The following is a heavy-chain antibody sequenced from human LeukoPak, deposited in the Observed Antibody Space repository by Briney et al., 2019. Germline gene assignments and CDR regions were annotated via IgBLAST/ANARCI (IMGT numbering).Heavy chain of an antibody. J-gene: IGHJ4*02. D-gene: IGHD3-10*01. Sequence: NPSETLSLTCTVSGGSISSGSHYWGWIRQPPGKELEWIGNIYYSGNSYYNPSLKSRVTISVDASKNQFSLNLSSVTAADTPVCYCARLSYGSGSHYNFYFDFWGQGTLVTVSA. CDR2: IYYSGNS. CDR1: GGSISSGSHY. CDR3: ARLSYGSGSHYNFYFDF. V-gene: IGHV4-39*01.